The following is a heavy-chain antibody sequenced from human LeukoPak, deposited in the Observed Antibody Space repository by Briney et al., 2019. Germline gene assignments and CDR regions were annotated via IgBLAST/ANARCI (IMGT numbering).Heavy chain of an antibody. D-gene: IGHD6-19*01. Sequence: GGSLRLSCAASGFTFSSYSMSWVRQAPGKGLEWVSVIYSGGSTYYADSVKGRFTISRDNSKNTLYLQMNSLRAEDTAVYYCARYSSGWYSNYWGQGTLVTVSS. CDR3: ARYSSGWYSNY. J-gene: IGHJ4*02. CDR1: GFTFSSYS. CDR2: IYSGGST. V-gene: IGHV3-53*01.